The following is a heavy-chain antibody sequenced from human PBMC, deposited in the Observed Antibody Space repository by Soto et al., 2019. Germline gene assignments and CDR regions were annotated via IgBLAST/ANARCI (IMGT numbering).Heavy chain of an antibody. CDR3: AHAYGGRSLY. CDR1: GFSLPTDRVG. Sequence: QITLKESGPTLVKPTQTLTLTCTFSGFSLPTDRVGVGWIRQPPGKALEWLAVIYWDDTKTYRPSLKSRLTITQDTSKKQVALTMTDMDPVDTATYYCAHAYGGRSLYWGQGTLVTVSS. D-gene: IGHD1-26*01. CDR2: IYWDDTK. V-gene: IGHV2-5*02. J-gene: IGHJ4*02.